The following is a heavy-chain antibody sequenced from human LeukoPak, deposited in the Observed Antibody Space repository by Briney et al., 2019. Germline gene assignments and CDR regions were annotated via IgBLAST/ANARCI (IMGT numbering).Heavy chain of an antibody. CDR1: GFTFSSYG. CDR2: RSDDGSNK. J-gene: IGHJ3*02. D-gene: IGHD1-1*01. Sequence: GGSLRLSCAASGFTFSSYGMHWGRQAPGKVLEWVAVRSDDGSNKYYADSGKGRFTISRDNSKNTLYLQMNSLRAEDTAVYYCAKGIWTGRRGAFDIWGQGTMVTVSS. CDR3: AKGIWTGRRGAFDI. V-gene: IGHV3-30*18.